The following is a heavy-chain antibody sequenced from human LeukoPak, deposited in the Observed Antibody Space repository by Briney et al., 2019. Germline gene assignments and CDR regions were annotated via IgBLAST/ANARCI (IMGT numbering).Heavy chain of an antibody. V-gene: IGHV1-2*02. Sequence: ASVKVSCKASGYTFTGYYMHWVRQAPGQGLEWMGWINPNSGGTNYAQKFQGRVTMTRDTSISTAYMELSSLRSEDTAVYYCARGLPYCTNGVCRYYFDYWGQGTLVTVSS. D-gene: IGHD2-8*01. CDR2: INPNSGGT. CDR3: ARGLPYCTNGVCRYYFDY. J-gene: IGHJ4*02. CDR1: GYTFTGYY.